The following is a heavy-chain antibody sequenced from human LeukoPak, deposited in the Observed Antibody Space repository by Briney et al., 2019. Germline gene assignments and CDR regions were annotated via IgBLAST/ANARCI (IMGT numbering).Heavy chain of an antibody. CDR1: GGSFSGYY. V-gene: IGHV4-34*01. CDR2: INHSGST. J-gene: IGHJ4*02. D-gene: IGHD3-22*01. Sequence: PSETLSLTCAVYGGSFSGYYWSWIRQPPGKGLEWIGEINHSGSTNYNPSLKSRVTISVDTSKNQFSLKLSSVTAADTAVYYCARTRVYCDSSGYLYYFDYWGQGTLVTVSS. CDR3: ARTRVYCDSSGYLYYFDY.